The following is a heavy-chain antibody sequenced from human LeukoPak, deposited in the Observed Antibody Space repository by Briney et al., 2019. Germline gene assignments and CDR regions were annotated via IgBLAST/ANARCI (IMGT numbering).Heavy chain of an antibody. Sequence: PSETLSLTCTVSGYSISSGYYWGWIRQPPGKGLEWIGSIYHSGSTYYNPSLKSRVTISVDTSKNQFSLKLSSVTAADTAVYYCARHPRGYDYVWGSYRYSNWFDPWGQGTLVTVSS. V-gene: IGHV4-38-2*02. CDR3: ARHPRGYDYVWGSYRYSNWFDP. CDR1: GYSISSGYY. J-gene: IGHJ5*02. D-gene: IGHD3-16*02. CDR2: IYHSGST.